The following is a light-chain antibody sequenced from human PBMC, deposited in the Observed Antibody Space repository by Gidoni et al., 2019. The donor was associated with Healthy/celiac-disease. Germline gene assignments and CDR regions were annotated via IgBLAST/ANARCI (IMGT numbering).Light chain of an antibody. CDR2: LGS. V-gene: IGKV2-28*01. J-gene: IGKJ4*01. CDR3: MQALQTPRGLT. CDR1: QSLLHSNGYNY. Sequence: DIVMTQSPLSLPVTPGESASISCRSSQSLLHSNGYNYLDWYLQKPGQSPQLLIYLGSNRASGVPDRFSGSGSGTDFTLKISRVEAEDVGVYYCMQALQTPRGLTFXGXTKVEIK.